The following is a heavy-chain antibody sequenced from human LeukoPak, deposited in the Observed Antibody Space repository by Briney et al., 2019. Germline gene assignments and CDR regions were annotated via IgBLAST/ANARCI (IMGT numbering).Heavy chain of an antibody. V-gene: IGHV3-48*03. CDR3: ASSPRGVH. CDR2: ISGSGSTI. D-gene: IGHD3-10*01. Sequence: PGGSLRLSCAASGFTFSSYEMSWVRQAPGKGLEWVSEISGSGSTIFYADSVKGRFTISRDNANNSMYLQMNSLRVEDTAVYYCASSPRGVHWGQGTLVTVSS. CDR1: GFTFSSYE. J-gene: IGHJ4*02.